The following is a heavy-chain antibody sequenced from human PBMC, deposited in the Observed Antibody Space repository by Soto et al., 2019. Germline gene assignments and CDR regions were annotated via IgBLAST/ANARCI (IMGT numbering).Heavy chain of an antibody. CDR1: GGTISSGGYS. Sequence: QLQLQASGSGLVKPSQTVSLTCAVSGGTISSGGYSWSWIRQPPGQGLEWIVYIYHSGSTSYNPALKSRFTISVYRSTNQFPLKQTSMTAADTAVYYWHARGPLPTSRNGEYYYYGMDVWGQGTPVTVSS. V-gene: IGHV4-30-2*01. D-gene: IGHD1-26*01. CDR2: IYHSGST. J-gene: IGHJ6*02. CDR3: HARGPLPTSRNGEYYYYGMDV.